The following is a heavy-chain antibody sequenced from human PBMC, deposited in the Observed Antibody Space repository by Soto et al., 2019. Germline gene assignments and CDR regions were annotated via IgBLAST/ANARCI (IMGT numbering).Heavy chain of an antibody. V-gene: IGHV4-30-4*01. Sequence: TLSLTCTVSGGSISSGDYYWSWIRQPPGKGLEWIGYIYYSGSTYYNPSLKSRVTISVDTSKYQFSLKLSSVTAADTAVYYCARDNILGILYGGMDVWGQGTTVTVSS. D-gene: IGHD3-3*01. CDR3: ARDNILGILYGGMDV. J-gene: IGHJ6*02. CDR2: IYYSGST. CDR1: GGSISSGDYY.